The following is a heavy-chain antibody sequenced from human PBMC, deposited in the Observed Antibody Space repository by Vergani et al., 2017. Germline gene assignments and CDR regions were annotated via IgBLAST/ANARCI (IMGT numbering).Heavy chain of an antibody. J-gene: IGHJ4*02. Sequence: QITLKESGPTLVKPTQTLTLTCTFSGFSLSTSGVGVGWIRQPPGKALEWLALIYWDDDKRYSPSLKSRLTITKDTSKNQVVLTMTNMDPVDTATYYCARINGDYAHFDYWGQGTLVTVSS. CDR3: ARINGDYAHFDY. D-gene: IGHD4-17*01. CDR2: IYWDDDK. V-gene: IGHV2-5*02. CDR1: GFSLSTSGVG.